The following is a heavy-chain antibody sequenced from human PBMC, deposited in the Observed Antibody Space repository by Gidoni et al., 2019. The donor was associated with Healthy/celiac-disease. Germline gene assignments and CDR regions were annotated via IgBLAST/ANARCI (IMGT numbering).Heavy chain of an antibody. CDR2: ISSSSSYI. D-gene: IGHD3-9*01. V-gene: IGHV3-21*01. CDR3: ARGDYDILTGSPVYYYMDV. Sequence: EVQLVESGGGLVKPGGSLRLSCAASGFTFSSYSMNWVRQAPGKGLEWVSSISSSSSYIYYADSVKGRFTISRDNAKNSLYLQMNSLRAEDTAVYYCARGDYDILTGSPVYYYMDVWGKGTTVTVSS. CDR1: GFTFSSYS. J-gene: IGHJ6*03.